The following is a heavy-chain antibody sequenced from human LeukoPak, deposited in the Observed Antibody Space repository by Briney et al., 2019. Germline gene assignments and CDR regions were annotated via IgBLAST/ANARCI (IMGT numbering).Heavy chain of an antibody. V-gene: IGHV1-69*13. CDR1: GGTFSSYA. Sequence: ASVKVSCKASGGTFSSYAISWVRQAPGQGLEWMGGIIPIFGTANYAQKFQGRVTITADESTSTAYMELSSLRSEDTAVYYCARSITGTYLYYFDYWGQGTLVTVSS. CDR2: IIPIFGTA. D-gene: IGHD1-20*01. J-gene: IGHJ4*02. CDR3: ARSITGTYLYYFDY.